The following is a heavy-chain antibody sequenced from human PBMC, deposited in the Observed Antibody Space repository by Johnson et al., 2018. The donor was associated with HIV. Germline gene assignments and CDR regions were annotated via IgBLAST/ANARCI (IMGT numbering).Heavy chain of an antibody. D-gene: IGHD1-14*01. CDR1: GFTFGDYY. CDR3: ARDETYRRYALTAFDI. J-gene: IGHJ3*02. V-gene: IGHV3-11*01. CDR2: ISSSGSTI. Sequence: QLVESGGGFVQPGGSLRLSCAASGFTFGDYYMTWIRQAPGKGLEWVSYISSSGSTIYYADSVKGRFTISRDNAKNSLYLQMNSLRAEDTAVYYCARDETYRRYALTAFDIWGQGTMVTVSS.